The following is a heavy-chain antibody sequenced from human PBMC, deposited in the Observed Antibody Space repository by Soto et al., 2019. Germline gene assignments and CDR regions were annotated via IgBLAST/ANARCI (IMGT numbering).Heavy chain of an antibody. Sequence: QVQLQESGPGLVKPSETLSLTCTVSGGSISPYYWSWIRQPPGKGLEWIGYIYFGGTTKYNPSLTSRVSLSVDTSKNHFSLKLTSVTAADTAVYYCARLGGFFQALDSWGQGTLVTVSS. CDR3: ARLGGFFQALDS. CDR1: GGSISPYY. V-gene: IGHV4-59*08. CDR2: IYFGGTT. J-gene: IGHJ4*02. D-gene: IGHD2-15*01.